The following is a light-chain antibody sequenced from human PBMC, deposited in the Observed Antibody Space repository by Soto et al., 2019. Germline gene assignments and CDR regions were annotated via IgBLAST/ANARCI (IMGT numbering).Light chain of an antibody. V-gene: IGKV3D-15*01. CDR2: DAS. CDR1: QSVRRY. J-gene: IGKJ1*01. CDR3: QQYNNWPKT. Sequence: EIVLTQSPATLSLSPGERATLSCRASQSVRRYLAWYQQKPGQAPRLLIYDASTRATGIPARFSGSGSGTEFTLTISSLQSEDFAVYYCQQYNNWPKTFGQGTKVDIK.